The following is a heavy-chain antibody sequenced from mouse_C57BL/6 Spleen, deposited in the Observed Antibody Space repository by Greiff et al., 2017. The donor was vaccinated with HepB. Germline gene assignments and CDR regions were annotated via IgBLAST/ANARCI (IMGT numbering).Heavy chain of an antibody. J-gene: IGHJ4*01. CDR3: ARWGYGSSYKDAMDY. CDR1: GYAFSSSW. D-gene: IGHD1-1*01. Sequence: QVQLQQSGPELVKPGASVKISCKASGYAFSSSWMNWVKQRPGKGLEWIGRIYPGDGDTNYNGKFKGKATLTADKSSSTAYMQLSSLTSEDSAVYFCARWGYGSSYKDAMDYWGQGTSVTVSS. V-gene: IGHV1-82*01. CDR2: IYPGDGDT.